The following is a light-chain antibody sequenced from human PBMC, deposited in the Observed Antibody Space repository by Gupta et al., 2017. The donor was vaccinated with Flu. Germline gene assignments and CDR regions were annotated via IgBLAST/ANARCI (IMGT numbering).Light chain of an antibody. J-gene: IGLJ3*02. Sequence: GQTVRITCQGDSLRSYYATWYQQKPGQAPVLVIFSYNNRPSGIPDRFSASNSGNTASLTITGTQAEDEADYYCNSRDSIGKHLLFGGGTKLTVL. CDR2: SYN. CDR1: SLRSYY. V-gene: IGLV3-19*01. CDR3: NSRDSIGKHLL.